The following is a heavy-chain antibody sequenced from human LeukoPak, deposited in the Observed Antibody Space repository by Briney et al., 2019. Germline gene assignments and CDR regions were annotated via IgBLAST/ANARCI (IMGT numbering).Heavy chain of an antibody. Sequence: GESLRLSCAASGFSFTTSWMSWVRQAPGKGLEWVGEIKPDGSDEFYVDFVKGRFTISRDNAKNSLYLQMNSLRAEDTAVYYCARDPLYGALDYWGQGTLVTVS. CDR3: ARDPLYGALDY. J-gene: IGHJ4*02. CDR1: GFSFTTSW. V-gene: IGHV3-7*01. D-gene: IGHD2-8*01. CDR2: IKPDGSDE.